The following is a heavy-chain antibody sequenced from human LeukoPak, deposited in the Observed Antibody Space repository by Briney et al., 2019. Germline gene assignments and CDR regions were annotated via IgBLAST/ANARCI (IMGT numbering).Heavy chain of an antibody. CDR1: GFTFSSHA. CDR2: VSSSGGST. J-gene: IGHJ4*02. CDR3: AKWDYDSSGYYYYPFDY. D-gene: IGHD3-22*01. V-gene: IGHV3-23*01. Sequence: GGSLRLSCAASGFTFSSHAISWVRQAPGKGLEWVSAVSSSGGSTYYADSVKGRFTISRDNSKNTLYLQMNSLRAEDTAVYYCAKWDYDSSGYYYYPFDYWGQGTLVTVSS.